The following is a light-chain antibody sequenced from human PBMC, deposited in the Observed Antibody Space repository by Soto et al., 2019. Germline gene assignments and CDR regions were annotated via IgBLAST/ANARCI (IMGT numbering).Light chain of an antibody. CDR3: CSYAGTSTHTV. CDR2: EVS. CDR1: SSDVGSYKL. J-gene: IGLJ7*01. V-gene: IGLV2-23*02. Sequence: QSALTQPASVSGSPGQSITISCTGTSSDVGSYKLVSWYQQHPGKAPKLMISEVSKWPSGISDRFSGSKSGSTASLTISGLQAEDEADYYCCSYAGTSTHTVFGGGTKLTVL.